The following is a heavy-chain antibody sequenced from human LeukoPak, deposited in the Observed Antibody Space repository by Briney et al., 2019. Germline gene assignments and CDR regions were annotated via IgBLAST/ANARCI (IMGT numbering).Heavy chain of an antibody. CDR3: ANDRKQGTSSSCYPAWFDP. V-gene: IGHV4-39*07. D-gene: IGHD2-2*01. CDR1: GGSISSSTYY. Sequence: SQTLSLTCTVSGGSISSSTYYWGWIRQPPGKGLEWIGNIYYSGSTYYNPSLNSRATISADTSKNQFSLKLNSVTAADTAVYYCANDRKQGTSSSCYPAWFDPSGQGTLVTVSS. J-gene: IGHJ5*02. CDR2: IYYSGST.